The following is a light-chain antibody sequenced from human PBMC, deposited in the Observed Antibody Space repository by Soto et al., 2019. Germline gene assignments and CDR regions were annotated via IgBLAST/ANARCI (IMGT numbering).Light chain of an antibody. CDR2: GAS. Sequence: EIVITQSAVTVSVSPGERATLSCRAGQSVSSNLAWYQQKPGQAPRLLIYGASTRATGIPARFTGSGSGTEFTLTISSLQFDDSAVYYCQQYNNWPFSLGQGTRLENK. CDR1: QSVSSN. J-gene: IGKJ5*01. CDR3: QQYNNWPFS. V-gene: IGKV3-15*01.